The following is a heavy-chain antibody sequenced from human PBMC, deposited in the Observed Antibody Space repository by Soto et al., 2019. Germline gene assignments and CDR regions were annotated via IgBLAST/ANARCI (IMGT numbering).Heavy chain of an antibody. CDR2: IVPIYRTA. D-gene: IGHD6-13*01. CDR3: VRDSGAKLSSS. V-gene: IGHV1-69*13. CDR1: GGTFSSYR. J-gene: IGHJ4*02. Sequence: GASVKVSCKASGGTFSSYRINWVRQAPGQGLEWVGGIVPIYRTADYAQKFQGRVTITADESARTSYMELRSPKSQDTAVYYCVRDSGAKLSSSWGQGTLVTV.